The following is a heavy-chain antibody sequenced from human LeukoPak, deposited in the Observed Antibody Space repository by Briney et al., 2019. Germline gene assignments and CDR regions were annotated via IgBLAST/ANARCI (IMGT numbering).Heavy chain of an antibody. CDR1: GFIVSNNY. D-gene: IGHD3-10*01. CDR3: AREPYGSGDV. CDR2: IYSDGST. J-gene: IGHJ6*02. V-gene: IGHV3-66*01. Sequence: QPGGFLRLSCAASGFIVSNNYMSWVRQAPGKGLEWVSLIYSDGSTYYADSVKGRFTISRDNSKNTLYLQMNSLRAEDTALYYCAREPYGSGDVWGQGTTVTVSS.